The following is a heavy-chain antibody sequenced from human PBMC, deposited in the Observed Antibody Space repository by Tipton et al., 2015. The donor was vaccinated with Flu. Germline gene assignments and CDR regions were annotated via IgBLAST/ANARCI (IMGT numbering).Heavy chain of an antibody. J-gene: IGHJ3*02. Sequence: VQLVQSGAEVKKPGESLKISRKGSGYSFTTYWIHWVRQMPGKELEWMGSIFPGNSDTRYSPSFQGQVTMSADKSISTAYLQWSRLTASDTGMYYCAAAVAAYAFDIWGQGTMVTVSS. D-gene: IGHD6-19*01. CDR3: AAAVAAYAFDI. CDR1: GYSFTTYW. CDR2: IFPGNSDT. V-gene: IGHV5-51*03.